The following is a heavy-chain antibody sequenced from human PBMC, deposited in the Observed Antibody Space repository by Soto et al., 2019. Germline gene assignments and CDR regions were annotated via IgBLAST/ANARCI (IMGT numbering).Heavy chain of an antibody. CDR2: ISGSGGST. J-gene: IGHJ6*02. CDR1: GFTFSSYA. Sequence: GGSLRLSCAASGFTFSSYAMSGVRQAPGKGLEWVSAISGSGGSTYYADSVKGRFTISRDNSKKTLYLQMNSLRAEDTAVYYCAKLQLATANYSYGMDVWGQGTTVTVSS. V-gene: IGHV3-23*01. D-gene: IGHD6-6*01. CDR3: AKLQLATANYSYGMDV.